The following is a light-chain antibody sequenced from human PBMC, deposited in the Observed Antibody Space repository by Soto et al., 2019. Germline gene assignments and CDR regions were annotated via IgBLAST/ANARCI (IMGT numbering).Light chain of an antibody. Sequence: QSALTQPASVSGSPGQSITIACTGTNNLVSWYQQHPGKAPKVVVYEGTKRPSGVSNRFSGSNSGGTASLTISGLQAKDEASYFCCAYVGARSYVXGPGTNVTVL. V-gene: IGLV2-23*01. CDR3: CAYVGARSYV. J-gene: IGLJ1*01. CDR2: EGT. CDR1: NNL.